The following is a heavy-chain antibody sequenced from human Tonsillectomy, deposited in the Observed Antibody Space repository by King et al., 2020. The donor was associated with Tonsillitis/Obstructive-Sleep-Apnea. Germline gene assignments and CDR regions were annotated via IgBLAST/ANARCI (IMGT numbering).Heavy chain of an antibody. V-gene: IGHV5-10-1*01. CDR3: ARGGVGYDFAFDI. CDR1: GYSFASYW. CDR2: IDPSDSYT. J-gene: IGHJ3*02. Sequence: VQLVESGAEVKKPGESLRISCKGSGYSFASYWINWVRQMPGKGLEWMGRIDPSDSYTNYRPSFQGHVTFSVYKSISTAYLPWSSLRASDTAIYYCARGGVGYDFAFDIWGQGTMVTVSS. D-gene: IGHD5-12*01.